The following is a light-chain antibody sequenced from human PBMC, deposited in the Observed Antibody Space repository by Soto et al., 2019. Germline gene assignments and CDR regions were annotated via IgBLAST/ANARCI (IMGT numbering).Light chain of an antibody. J-gene: IGKJ4*01. CDR1: QSVNNN. Sequence: EIVLTQSPATLSLSPGERATLSCGARQSVNNNLAWYQQRPGQAPRLLIYNAVNRAAGIPARFSGSGSGTDFTLTISSLESEDFAVYYWQHRSSWPVLTFGGGIRVEIK. V-gene: IGKV3-11*01. CDR3: QHRSSWPVLT. CDR2: NAV.